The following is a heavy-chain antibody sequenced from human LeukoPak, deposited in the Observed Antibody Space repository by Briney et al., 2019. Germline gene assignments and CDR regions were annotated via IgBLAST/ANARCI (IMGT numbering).Heavy chain of an antibody. Sequence: SQTLSLTCAVSGGSISSGGYSWSWIRQPPGKGLEWIGYIYHSGSTYYNPSLKSRVTISVDRSKSQFSLKLSSVTAADTAVYYCARVRYRYSSSWYLTQNWFDPWGQGTLVTVSS. CDR2: IYHSGST. CDR1: GGSISSGGYS. V-gene: IGHV4-30-2*01. J-gene: IGHJ5*02. D-gene: IGHD6-13*01. CDR3: ARVRYRYSSSWYLTQNWFDP.